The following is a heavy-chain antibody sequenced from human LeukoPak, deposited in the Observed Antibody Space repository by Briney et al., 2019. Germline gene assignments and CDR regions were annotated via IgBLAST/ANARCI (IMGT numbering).Heavy chain of an antibody. CDR1: GGSISNYY. CDR3: ARHGGYSSPYLH. J-gene: IGHJ1*01. V-gene: IGHV4-59*08. D-gene: IGHD6-13*01. CDR2: IYYSRTT. Sequence: SETLSLTCTVSGGSISNYYGIWIRQPPGKGLEGSWYIYYSRTTNYNPSLKSRVAISVDTSKNQFSLRLSSVTAADTAVYYCARHGGYSSPYLHWGQGTLVTVSS.